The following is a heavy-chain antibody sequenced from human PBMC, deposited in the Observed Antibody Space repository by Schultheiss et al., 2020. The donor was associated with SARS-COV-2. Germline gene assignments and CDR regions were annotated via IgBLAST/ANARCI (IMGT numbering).Heavy chain of an antibody. J-gene: IGHJ4*01. Sequence: GGSLRLSCAASGFTFSSYAMHWVRQAPGKGLEWVAVISYDGSNKYYADSVKGRFTISRDNSKNTLYLQMDSLRAEDTAVYYCARDRGTAVDDVKWGQGTLVTVSS. V-gene: IGHV3-30*04. CDR3: ARDRGTAVDDVK. CDR2: ISYDGSNK. CDR1: GFTFSSYA. D-gene: IGHD3-10*01.